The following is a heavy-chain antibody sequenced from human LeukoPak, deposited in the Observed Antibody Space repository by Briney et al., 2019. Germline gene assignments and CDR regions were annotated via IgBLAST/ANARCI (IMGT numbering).Heavy chain of an antibody. D-gene: IGHD2-2*02. CDR3: ARARGIVVVPAAIGRMYYFDY. CDR1: GGSISSYY. Sequence: SETLSLTCTVSGGSISSYYWSWIRQPPGKGLEWIGYIYYSGSTNNNPSLKSRVTISVDTSKHQFSLKLSSVTAADTAVYYCARARGIVVVPAAIGRMYYFDYWGQGTLVTVSS. V-gene: IGHV4-59*01. CDR2: IYYSGST. J-gene: IGHJ4*02.